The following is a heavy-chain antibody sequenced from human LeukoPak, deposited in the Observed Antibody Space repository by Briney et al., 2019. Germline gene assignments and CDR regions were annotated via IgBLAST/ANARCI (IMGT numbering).Heavy chain of an antibody. CDR2: ISWDGGST. Sequence: GGSLRLSCAASGFTFDDYAMHWVRQAPGKGLEWVSLISWDGGSTYYVDSVKGRFTISRDNAKNSLYLQMNSLRAEDTAVYYCARDYFDSSSWYQYYYMDVWGKGTTVTVSS. V-gene: IGHV3-43D*03. CDR1: GFTFDDYA. J-gene: IGHJ6*03. D-gene: IGHD6-13*01. CDR3: ARDYFDSSSWYQYYYMDV.